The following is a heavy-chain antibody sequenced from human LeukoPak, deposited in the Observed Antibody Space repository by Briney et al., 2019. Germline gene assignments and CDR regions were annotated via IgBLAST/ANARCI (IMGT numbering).Heavy chain of an antibody. CDR1: GFTFSTYS. J-gene: IGHJ6*02. CDR2: ISSSSSYI. D-gene: IGHD3-3*01. Sequence: GGSLRLSCAASGFTFSTYSMNWVRQAPGKGLEWVSSISSSSSYIYYADSVKGRFTISRDNAKNSLYLQMNSLRAEDTAVYYCARDGRGYDFWSGYLFGMDVWGQGTTVTVSS. V-gene: IGHV3-21*01. CDR3: ARDGRGYDFWSGYLFGMDV.